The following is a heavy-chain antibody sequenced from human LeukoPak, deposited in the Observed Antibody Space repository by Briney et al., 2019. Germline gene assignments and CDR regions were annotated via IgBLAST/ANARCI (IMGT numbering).Heavy chain of an antibody. CDR3: ARGWGEVGHGNDYAPESLSVLFDY. J-gene: IGHJ4*02. Sequence: SSETLSLTCTVSGGSISSGGYYWSWIRQPPGQGLEWIGEINHSGSTNYNPSLKSRVTISVDTSKNQFSLKLSSVTAADTAVYYCARGWGEVGHGNDYAPESLSVLFDYWGQGTLVTVSS. V-gene: IGHV4-39*07. D-gene: IGHD4-17*01. CDR1: GGSISSGGYY. CDR2: INHSGST.